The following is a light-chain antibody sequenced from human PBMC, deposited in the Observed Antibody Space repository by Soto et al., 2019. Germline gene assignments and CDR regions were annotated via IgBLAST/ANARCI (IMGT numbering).Light chain of an antibody. J-gene: IGKJ1*01. V-gene: IGKV3-20*01. CDR3: QQYGSSPRT. CDR2: GAS. Sequence: EVVLTQSPCTLSLSAGERATLFCRASERVASNYLAWYQQKPGQAPRLVIYGASSRATGSPDRFSGSGSGTDVTLTISRLEPEDFAVYYCQQYGSSPRTFGQGTKVDIK. CDR1: ERVASNY.